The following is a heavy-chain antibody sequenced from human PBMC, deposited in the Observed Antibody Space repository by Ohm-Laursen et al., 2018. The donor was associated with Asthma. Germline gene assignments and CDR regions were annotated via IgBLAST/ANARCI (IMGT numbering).Heavy chain of an antibody. D-gene: IGHD5-12*01. Sequence: SETLSLTCAVYGGSFSSYFWGWIRQPPGKGLEWIGGIYYSGNTYYNPSLKSRVTISVDTSKNQFSLKLSSVTAADTAVYYCAMGEYSGYDPAYWGQGTLVTVSS. V-gene: IGHV4-39*01. CDR2: IYYSGNT. CDR1: GGSFSSYF. J-gene: IGHJ4*02. CDR3: AMGEYSGYDPAY.